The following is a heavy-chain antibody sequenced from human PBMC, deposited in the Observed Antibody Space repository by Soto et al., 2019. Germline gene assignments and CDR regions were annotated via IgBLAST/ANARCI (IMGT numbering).Heavy chain of an antibody. CDR1: GDSVSSNSAA. V-gene: IGHV6-1*01. CDR2: TYYRSKWYN. Sequence: SQTLSLTCAISGDSVSSNSAAWNWIRQSPSRGLEWLGRTYYRSKWYNDYAVSVKSRITINPDTSKNQFSLQLNSVTPEDTAVYYCARDRIYFQLEGYYYYGMDVCGQGTTVTVS. CDR3: ARDRIYFQLEGYYYYGMDV. D-gene: IGHD6-6*01. J-gene: IGHJ6*02.